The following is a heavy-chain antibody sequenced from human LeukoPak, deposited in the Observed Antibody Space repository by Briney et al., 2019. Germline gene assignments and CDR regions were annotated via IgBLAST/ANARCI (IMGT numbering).Heavy chain of an antibody. Sequence: GGSLRLSCAASGFTFDDYAMHWVRQAPGKGLEWVSLISWDGGSTYYADSVKGRFTISRDNSKNSLYLQMNSLRAEDTASYYCAKDMAAVAGTSIDYWGQGTLVTVSS. V-gene: IGHV3-43D*03. CDR1: GFTFDDYA. D-gene: IGHD6-19*01. CDR2: ISWDGGST. CDR3: AKDMAAVAGTSIDY. J-gene: IGHJ4*02.